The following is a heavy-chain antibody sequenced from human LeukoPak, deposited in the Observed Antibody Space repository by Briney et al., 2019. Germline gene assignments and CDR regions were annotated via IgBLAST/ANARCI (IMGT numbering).Heavy chain of an antibody. CDR3: ARGTYYYDSSGYYGRGYYFDY. V-gene: IGHV3-66*01. Sequence: GGSLRLSCAASGFTVSSNYMSWVRQAPGKGLEWVSVICSGGSTYYADSVKGRFTISRDNSKNTLYLQMNSLRAEDTAVYYCARGTYYYDSSGYYGRGYYFDYWGQGTLVTVSS. CDR2: ICSGGST. J-gene: IGHJ4*02. D-gene: IGHD3-22*01. CDR1: GFTVSSNY.